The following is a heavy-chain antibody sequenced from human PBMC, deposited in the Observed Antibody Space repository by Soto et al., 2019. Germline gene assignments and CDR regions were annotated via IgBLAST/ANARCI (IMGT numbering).Heavy chain of an antibody. Sequence: PSETLSLTCTVSGDSVISGSYYLICIRQPPGKGLEWIGYIYYSGNTNYNPSLKSRVTISVATSKNQFSLKLNSVTAADTAVYYCASFPTDNWPLDYWGQGILVTVSS. V-gene: IGHV4-61*01. J-gene: IGHJ4*02. D-gene: IGHD1-1*01. CDR2: IYYSGNT. CDR1: GDSVISGSYY. CDR3: ASFPTDNWPLDY.